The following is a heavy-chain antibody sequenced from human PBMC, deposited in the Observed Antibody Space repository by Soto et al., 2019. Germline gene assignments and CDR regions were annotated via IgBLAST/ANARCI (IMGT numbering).Heavy chain of an antibody. CDR1: VFTFSSYS. J-gene: IGHJ6*02. CDR2: ISSSSSYI. Sequence: GTLRLSCAASVFTFSSYSMNWVRQAPGKGLEWVSSISSSSSYIYYAGSVKGRFTISRDNAKNSLYLQMNSLRAEDTAVYYCARDLTYYDSSGYYYYGMDVWGQGTTGTV. D-gene: IGHD3-22*01. V-gene: IGHV3-21*01. CDR3: ARDLTYYDSSGYYYYGMDV.